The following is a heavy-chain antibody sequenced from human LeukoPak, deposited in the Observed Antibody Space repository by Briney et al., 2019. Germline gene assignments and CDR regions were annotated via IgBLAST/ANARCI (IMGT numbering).Heavy chain of an antibody. CDR3: VESGYKGGAFDI. J-gene: IGHJ3*02. CDR1: GGSVSSSSYY. V-gene: IGHV4-39*01. Sequence: SETLSLTCTVSGGSVSSSSYYWGWIRQPPGKGLEGIGSIYYTGCAFYNPTPKSRVTFSVDTFKNQFSLSLNSVTAADTAVYYCVESGYKGGAFDIWGQGTIVSVSS. D-gene: IGHD5-24*01. CDR2: IYYTGCA.